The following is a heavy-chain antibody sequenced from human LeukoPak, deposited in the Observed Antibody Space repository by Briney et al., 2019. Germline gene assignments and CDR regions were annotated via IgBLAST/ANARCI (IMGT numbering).Heavy chain of an antibody. J-gene: IGHJ4*02. V-gene: IGHV3-53*01. D-gene: IGHD6-19*01. Sequence: GGSLRLSCAASGFTVSSNYMSWVRQAPGKGLEWVSVIYSGGSTYYADSVKGRFTISRDNSKNTLYLQMNSLRAEDTAVYYCAKGSSSGWYFFEYWGQGTLVTVSS. CDR1: GFTVSSNY. CDR3: AKGSSSGWYFFEY. CDR2: IYSGGST.